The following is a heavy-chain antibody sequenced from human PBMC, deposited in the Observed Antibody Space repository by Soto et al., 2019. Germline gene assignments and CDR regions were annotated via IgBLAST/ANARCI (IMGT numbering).Heavy chain of an antibody. CDR2: ISYDGSNK. D-gene: IGHD3-22*01. CDR3: AREDRITMIVVVRALGAFDI. J-gene: IGHJ3*02. Sequence: GSLRLSCAASGFTFSSYAMHWVRQAPGKGLEWVAVISYDGSNKYYADSVKGRFTISRDNSKNTLYLQMNSLRAEDTAVYYCAREDRITMIVVVRALGAFDIWGQGTMVTVSS. CDR1: GFTFSSYA. V-gene: IGHV3-30-3*01.